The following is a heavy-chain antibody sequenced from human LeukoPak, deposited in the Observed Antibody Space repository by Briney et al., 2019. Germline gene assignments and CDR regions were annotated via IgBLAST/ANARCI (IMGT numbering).Heavy chain of an antibody. CDR3: ARGLPGYGSGNYYSLEN. V-gene: IGHV3-53*01. D-gene: IGHD3-10*01. CDR2: IYRGGGT. J-gene: IGHJ4*02. CDR1: GFTVSSDY. Sequence: PGGSLRLSCAASGFTVSSDYMSWVRQAPGKGLEWVSVIYRGGGTDYADSVKGRFTISRDNSKNTVYLQMNSLRAEDTAVYYCARGLPGYGSGNYYSLENWGQGTLVTVSS.